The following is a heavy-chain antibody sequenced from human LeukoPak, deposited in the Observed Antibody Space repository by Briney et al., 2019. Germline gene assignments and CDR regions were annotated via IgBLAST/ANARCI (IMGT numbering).Heavy chain of an antibody. D-gene: IGHD3-22*01. V-gene: IGHV3-53*01. Sequence: GGSLRLSCAASGFSVSNNYMGWVRQAPGKGLEWVSLIYSGGDKRYAASVKGRFTISGDNSKNTLYLQMDSLRVEDTAVYYCGGYSSLDHWGQGTLVTVSS. J-gene: IGHJ4*02. CDR2: IYSGGDK. CDR1: GFSVSNNY. CDR3: GGYSSLDH.